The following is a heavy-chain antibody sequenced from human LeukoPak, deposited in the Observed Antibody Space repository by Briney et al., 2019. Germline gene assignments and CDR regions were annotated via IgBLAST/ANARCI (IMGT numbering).Heavy chain of an antibody. CDR2: ISGVGTST. V-gene: IGHV3-23*01. J-gene: IGHJ4*02. Sequence: GGSLRLSCAASGFTFSSFAMSWVRQAPGKGLEWVSGISGVGTSTYYGDSVKGRFTISRDNSKNTLYLQMSSLRAEDTAVYYCAKDRDSSGYYSVFDYWGQGTLVTVSS. CDR3: AKDRDSSGYYSVFDY. D-gene: IGHD3-22*01. CDR1: GFTFSSFA.